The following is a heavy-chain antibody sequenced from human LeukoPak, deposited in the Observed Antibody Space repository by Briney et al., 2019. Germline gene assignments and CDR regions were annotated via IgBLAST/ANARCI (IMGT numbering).Heavy chain of an antibody. D-gene: IGHD2-15*01. Sequence: GGSLRLSCAPSGFTFSFYWMHWVRQAPGKGLVWASRINNDGRSTSYAGSVKGRFTISRDNAKNTLYLQMNSLRAEDTAVYYCARDNEYCTGGTCRLDYWGQGALVTVSS. CDR3: ARDNEYCTGGTCRLDY. CDR2: INNDGRST. CDR1: GFTFSFYW. J-gene: IGHJ4*02. V-gene: IGHV3-74*01.